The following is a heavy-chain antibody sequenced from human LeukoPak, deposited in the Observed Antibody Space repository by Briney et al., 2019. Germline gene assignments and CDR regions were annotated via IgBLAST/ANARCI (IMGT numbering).Heavy chain of an antibody. D-gene: IGHD3-22*01. J-gene: IGHJ4*02. CDR2: IYYSGST. Sequence: SETLSLTCTVSGGSITTSSYYWGWIRQPPGKGLEWIGTIYYSGSTYYNPSLKSRATISIDRSRNQFSLRLNSVTAADTAVYYCARDHHYDSSGYYRPFDYWGQGTLVTVSS. V-gene: IGHV4-39*07. CDR3: ARDHHYDSSGYYRPFDY. CDR1: GGSITTSSYY.